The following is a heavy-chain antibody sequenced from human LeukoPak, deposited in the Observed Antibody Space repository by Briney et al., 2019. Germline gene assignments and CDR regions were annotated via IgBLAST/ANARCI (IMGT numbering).Heavy chain of an antibody. CDR2: IYTSGST. CDR3: AREGGYNWKAFGY. CDR1: GGSISSGSYY. D-gene: IGHD1-20*01. J-gene: IGHJ4*02. V-gene: IGHV4-61*02. Sequence: SETLSLTCTVSGGSISSGSYYWSWIRQPAGKGLEWIGRIYTSGSTNYNPSLKSRVTISVDTSKNQFSLKLSSVTAADTAVYYCAREGGYNWKAFGYWGQGTLVTVSS.